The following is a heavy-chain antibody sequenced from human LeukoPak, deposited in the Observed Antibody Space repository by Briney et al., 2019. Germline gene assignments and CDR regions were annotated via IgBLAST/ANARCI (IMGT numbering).Heavy chain of an antibody. Sequence: SETLSLTCTVSGGSISSSSYYWGWIRQPPGQGLEWIGSIYYSGSTYYNPSLKSRVTISVDTSKNQFSLKLSSVTAADTAVYYCARQGTYSSSWYFAFDIWGQGTMVTVSS. CDR1: GGSISSSSYY. J-gene: IGHJ3*02. D-gene: IGHD6-13*01. CDR2: IYYSGST. V-gene: IGHV4-39*01. CDR3: ARQGTYSSSWYFAFDI.